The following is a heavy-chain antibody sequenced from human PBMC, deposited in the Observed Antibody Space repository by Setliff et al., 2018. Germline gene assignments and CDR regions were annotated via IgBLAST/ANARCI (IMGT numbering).Heavy chain of an antibody. J-gene: IGHJ4*02. CDR3: ARHLLVQGTYHFDY. V-gene: IGHV4-39*01. CDR1: GGSISSGSYY. Sequence: SETLSLTCSVSGGSISSGSYYWGWISQSPGKGLEWIGSMYYSGSTYYNPSLKGRVTLSVDTTKNQFSLKLTSMTAADTAVYFCARHLLVQGTYHFDYWGQGSPVTVSS. D-gene: IGHD3-10*01. CDR2: MYYSGST.